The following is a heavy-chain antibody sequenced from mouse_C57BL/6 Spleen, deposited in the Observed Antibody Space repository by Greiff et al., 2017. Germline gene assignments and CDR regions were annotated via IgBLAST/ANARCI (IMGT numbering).Heavy chain of an antibody. CDR1: GYAFSSSW. V-gene: IGHV1-82*01. CDR3: ASGNWEGY. CDR2: IYPGDGDT. J-gene: IGHJ2*01. D-gene: IGHD4-1*01. Sequence: VQLQQSGPELVKPGASVKISCKASGYAFSSSWMNWVKQRPGKGLEWIGRIYPGDGDTNYNGKFKGKATLTADKSSSTAYMQLSSLTSEDSAVYFCASGNWEGYWGQGTTLTVSS.